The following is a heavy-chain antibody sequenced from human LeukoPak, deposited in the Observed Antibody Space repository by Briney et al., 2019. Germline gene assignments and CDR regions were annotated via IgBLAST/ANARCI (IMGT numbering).Heavy chain of an antibody. CDR1: GFTFSSYS. CDR3: ARDRPVAPRNLNYWFDP. D-gene: IGHD6-6*01. V-gene: IGHV3-48*04. CDR2: INTGSNTK. J-gene: IGHJ5*02. Sequence: PGGSLRLSCAASGFTFSSYSMNWVRQAPGKGLEWISHINTGSNTKYYADSVKGRFTISRDNAKNSLYLQMNSLRAEATAVYYCARDRPVAPRNLNYWFDPWGQGTLVTVSS.